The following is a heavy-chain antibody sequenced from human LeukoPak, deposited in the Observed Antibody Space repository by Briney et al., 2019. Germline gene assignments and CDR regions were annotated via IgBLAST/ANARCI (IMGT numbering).Heavy chain of an antibody. CDR3: ARSEGCGELLDY. CDR1: GYTFTSYY. CDR2: INPSGGST. J-gene: IGHJ4*02. Sequence: ASVKVSCKASGYTFTSYYMHWVRQAPGQGLVWIGIINPSGGSTSYAQKFQGRVTMTRDMSTSTVYMELSSLRSEDTAVYYCARSEGCGELLDYWGQGTLVTVSS. V-gene: IGHV1-46*01. D-gene: IGHD3-10*01.